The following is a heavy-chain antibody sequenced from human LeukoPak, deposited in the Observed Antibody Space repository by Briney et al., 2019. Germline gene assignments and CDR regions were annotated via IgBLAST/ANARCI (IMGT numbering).Heavy chain of an antibody. J-gene: IGHJ6*03. Sequence: SVTVSCKASGCTFISYAISWVRQAPGQGLEWMGGIIPIFGTANYAQKFQGRVTITTDESTSTAYMELSSLRSEDTAVYYCASSTSPRVSMDVWGKGTTVTVSS. D-gene: IGHD2-2*01. CDR3: ASSTSPRVSMDV. CDR2: IIPIFGTA. CDR1: GCTFISYA. V-gene: IGHV1-69*05.